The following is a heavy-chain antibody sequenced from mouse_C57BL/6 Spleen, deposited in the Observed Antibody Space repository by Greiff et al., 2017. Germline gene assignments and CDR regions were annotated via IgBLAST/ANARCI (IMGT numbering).Heavy chain of an antibody. J-gene: IGHJ1*03. Sequence: EVNVVESGGGLVKPGGSLKLSCAASGFTFSDYGMHWVRQAPEKGLEWVAYISSGSSTIYYADTVKGRFTISRDNAKNTLFLQMTSLRSEDTAIYYCAGGLRQSWDFDVWGTGTTVTVSS. CDR1: GFTFSDYG. CDR3: AGGLRQSWDFDV. CDR2: ISSGSSTI. V-gene: IGHV5-17*01. D-gene: IGHD2-4*01.